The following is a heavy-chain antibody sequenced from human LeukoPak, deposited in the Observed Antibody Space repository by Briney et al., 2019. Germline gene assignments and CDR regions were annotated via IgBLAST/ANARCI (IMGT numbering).Heavy chain of an antibody. Sequence: GGSLRLSCAASGFTFSSYGMHWVRQAPGKGLEWVAVISYDGSNKYYADSVKGRFTISRDNSKNTLYLQMNSLRAEDTAVYYCAKLQYYYDSSGYFWGQGTLVTVSS. V-gene: IGHV3-30*18. CDR1: GFTFSSYG. CDR3: AKLQYYYDSSGYF. CDR2: ISYDGSNK. D-gene: IGHD3-22*01. J-gene: IGHJ4*02.